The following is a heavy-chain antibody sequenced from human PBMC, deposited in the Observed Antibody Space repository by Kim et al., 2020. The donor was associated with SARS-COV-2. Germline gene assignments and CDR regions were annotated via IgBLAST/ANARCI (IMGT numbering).Heavy chain of an antibody. CDR3: ARHDYGDLDY. D-gene: IGHD4-17*01. V-gene: IGHV5-10-1*01. J-gene: IGHJ4*02. CDR2: YT. Sequence: YTNYSPSFQGHVTISADKSISTAYLQWSSLKASDTAMYYCARHDYGDLDYWGQGTLVTVSS.